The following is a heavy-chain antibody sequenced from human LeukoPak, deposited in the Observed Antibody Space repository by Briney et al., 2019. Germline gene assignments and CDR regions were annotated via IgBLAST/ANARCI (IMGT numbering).Heavy chain of an antibody. V-gene: IGHV3-30*18. CDR2: ISYDGSDK. CDR1: GFTFSSYG. D-gene: IGHD1-26*01. CDR3: ANSGSYYEPLYYFDY. J-gene: IGHJ4*02. Sequence: GGSLRLSCAASGFTFSSYGMHWVRQAPGKGLEWVAVISYDGSDKYYADSVKGRFTISRDNSKNTLYLQMNSLRAEDTAVYYCANSGSYYEPLYYFDYWGQGTLVTVSS.